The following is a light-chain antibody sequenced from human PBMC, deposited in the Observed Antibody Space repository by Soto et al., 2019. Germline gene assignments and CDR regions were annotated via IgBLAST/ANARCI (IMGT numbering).Light chain of an antibody. CDR2: GGF. Sequence: IVLTQSPGTLSVSPGERVILSCRASQTLRNKLAWYQQKPGQAPRLLIYGGFTRATGIPARFSGSGSGTEFTLTINRLQYEDFANYYCQQHNAWPLTFGPGTKLDLK. V-gene: IGKV3-15*01. CDR1: QTLRNK. J-gene: IGKJ3*01. CDR3: QQHNAWPLT.